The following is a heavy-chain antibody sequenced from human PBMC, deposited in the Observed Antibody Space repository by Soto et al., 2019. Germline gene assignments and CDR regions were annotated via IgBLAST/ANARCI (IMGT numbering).Heavy chain of an antibody. V-gene: IGHV2-5*02. D-gene: IGHD3-9*01. CDR1: GLSLSTTELT. Sequence: QITLKESGPTLVKPTQTLTLTCTFSGLSLSTTELTVGWIRQPPGKALEWLGLIYWDDSERYSPSLKSRLTTTKDTSKNQVILTLPNIDPVDTATYFCGRHKETTLTFDYWGQGILVTVSS. CDR3: GRHKETTLTFDY. J-gene: IGHJ4*02. CDR2: IYWDDSE.